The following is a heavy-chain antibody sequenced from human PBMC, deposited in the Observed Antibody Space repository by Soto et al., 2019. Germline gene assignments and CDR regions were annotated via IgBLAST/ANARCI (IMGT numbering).Heavy chain of an antibody. CDR2: IYYSGDT. Sequence: QLQLQESGPGLVRPSETLSLTCTVSGGSMSTTGSYWGWVRQPPGKGLEWIGSIYYSGDTFDSPALSSRVTTSVDTSKKQFSLRLISVTAADAAVYYCGGHFMTTVTEYYFDSWGQGTLVTVSS. J-gene: IGHJ4*02. D-gene: IGHD4-17*01. CDR3: GGHFMTTVTEYYFDS. V-gene: IGHV4-39*01. CDR1: GGSMSTTGSY.